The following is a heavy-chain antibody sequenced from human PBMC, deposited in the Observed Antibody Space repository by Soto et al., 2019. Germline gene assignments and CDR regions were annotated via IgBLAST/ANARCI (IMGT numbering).Heavy chain of an antibody. CDR2: IYYSGGT. CDR1: GGSVSSGSYY. D-gene: IGHD6-13*01. CDR3: ARARLRIAAEWFDP. J-gene: IGHJ5*02. V-gene: IGHV4-61*01. Sequence: QVQLQESGPGLVKPSETLSLTCTVSGGSVSSGSYYWSWIRQPPGKGLEWIGYIYYSGGTNYNPSLRSRVTISVDTSKNQFSLKLSSVTAADTAVYYCARARLRIAAEWFDPWGQGTLVTVSS.